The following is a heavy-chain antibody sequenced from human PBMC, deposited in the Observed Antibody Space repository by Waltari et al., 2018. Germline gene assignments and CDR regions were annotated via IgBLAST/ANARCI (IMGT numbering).Heavy chain of an antibody. CDR3: AKGHTGSTSGDAFDI. CDR1: GFTFDDYA. Sequence: EVQLVESGGGLVQPGRSLRLSCAASGFTFDDYAMHWVRQAPGKGLEWVSGIIWNSGSIGYADPVKGRFTISRDNAKNSLYLQMNSLRAEDTALYYCAKGHTGSTSGDAFDIWGQGTMVTVSS. J-gene: IGHJ3*02. CDR2: IIWNSGSI. V-gene: IGHV3-9*01. D-gene: IGHD1-7*01.